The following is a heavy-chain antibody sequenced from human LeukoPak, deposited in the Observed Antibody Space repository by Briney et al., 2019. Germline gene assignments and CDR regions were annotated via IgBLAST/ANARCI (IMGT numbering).Heavy chain of an antibody. CDR2: IKQDGSEK. CDR3: AKIAGITFGDEDY. Sequence: GSLRLSCAASGFTFSSYWMSWVRQAPGKGLEWVANIKQDGSEKYYGDSVKGRFTISRDNAKNSLYLQMNSLRAEDTAVYYCAKIAGITFGDEDYWGQGTLVTVSS. D-gene: IGHD3-16*01. CDR1: GFTFSSYW. V-gene: IGHV3-7*03. J-gene: IGHJ4*02.